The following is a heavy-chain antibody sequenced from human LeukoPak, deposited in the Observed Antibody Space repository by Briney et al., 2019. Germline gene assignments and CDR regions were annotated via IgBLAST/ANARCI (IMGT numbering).Heavy chain of an antibody. Sequence: GESLKISCKGSGYSFTTYWIGWVRQMPGKGLEWMGVIYPGDSDTRYSPSFQGQVTISADKSISTAYLQWSSLKASDTAMYYCARHLYNYVTQDTFGIWGQGTMVTASS. D-gene: IGHD5-18*01. CDR3: ARHLYNYVTQDTFGI. V-gene: IGHV5-51*01. CDR2: IYPGDSDT. CDR1: GYSFTTYW. J-gene: IGHJ3*02.